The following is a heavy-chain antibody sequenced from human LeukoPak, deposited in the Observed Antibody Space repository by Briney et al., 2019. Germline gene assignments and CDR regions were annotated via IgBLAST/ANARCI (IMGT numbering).Heavy chain of an antibody. CDR2: IIPIFGTA. CDR1: GGTFSSYA. J-gene: IGHJ4*02. CDR3: ARDRPTYGSGDNYFDY. V-gene: IGHV1-69*05. D-gene: IGHD3-10*01. Sequence: SVKVSCKASGGTFSSYAISWVRQAPGQGLEWMGRIIPIFGTANYAQKFQGRVTITTDESTSTAYMELSSMRSEDTAVYYCARDRPTYGSGDNYFDYWGQGTLVTVSS.